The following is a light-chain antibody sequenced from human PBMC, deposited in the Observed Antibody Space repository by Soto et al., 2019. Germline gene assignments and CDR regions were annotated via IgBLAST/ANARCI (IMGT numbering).Light chain of an antibody. J-gene: IGLJ1*01. CDR2: DVT. Sequence: QAVVTQPRSVSGSPGQSVTISCTGTSSDVGGYNSVSWYQQHPGKAPKLMIYDVTKRPSGVPDHFSGSKSGNTASLTISGLQAEDEADYYCCSYAVTYYVFGTGTKVTVL. CDR1: SSDVGGYNS. CDR3: CSYAVTYYV. V-gene: IGLV2-11*01.